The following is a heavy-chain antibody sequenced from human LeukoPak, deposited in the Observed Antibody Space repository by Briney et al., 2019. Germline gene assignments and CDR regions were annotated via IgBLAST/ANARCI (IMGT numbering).Heavy chain of an antibody. CDR3: AKGGDILTGYYSADY. J-gene: IGHJ4*02. V-gene: IGHV3-7*01. D-gene: IGHD3-9*01. Sequence: GGSLRLSCAASGFTFSSYSMNWLRQAPGKGLEWVANIKQDGSEKYYVDSVKGRFTISRDNAKNSLYLQMNSLRAEDTAVYYCAKGGDILTGYYSADYWGQGTLVTVSS. CDR2: IKQDGSEK. CDR1: GFTFSSYS.